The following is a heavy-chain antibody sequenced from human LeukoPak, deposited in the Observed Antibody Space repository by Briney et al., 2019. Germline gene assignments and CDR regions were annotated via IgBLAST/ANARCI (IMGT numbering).Heavy chain of an antibody. CDR2: INSNGGST. D-gene: IGHD5-18*01. V-gene: IGHV3-64*01. Sequence: GGSLRLSCAASGFTFNNYAMHWVRQAPGKGLEYVSAINSNGGSTYYGNSVKGRFTISRDNSKNTLYLQMNSLRAEDTALYYCARVEGGRGYSYGFDYWGQGTLVTVSS. CDR1: GFTFNNYA. J-gene: IGHJ4*02. CDR3: ARVEGGRGYSYGFDY.